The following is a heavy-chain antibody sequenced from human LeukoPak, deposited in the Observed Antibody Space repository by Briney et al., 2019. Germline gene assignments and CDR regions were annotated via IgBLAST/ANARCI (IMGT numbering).Heavy chain of an antibody. CDR1: GGSISSSSYY. CDR3: ARLNGRANYYGSH. J-gene: IGHJ4*02. CDR2: IYYSGST. V-gene: IGHV4-39*01. D-gene: IGHD3-10*01. Sequence: SETLSLTCTVSGGSISSSSYYWGWIRQPPGKGLEWIGSIYYSGSTYYNPSLKSRVPISVDTSKNQFSLKLSSVTAADTAVYYCARLNGRANYYGSHWGQGTLVTVSS.